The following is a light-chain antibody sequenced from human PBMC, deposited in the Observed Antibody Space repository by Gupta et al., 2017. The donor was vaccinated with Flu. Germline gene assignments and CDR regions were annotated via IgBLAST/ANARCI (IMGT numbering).Light chain of an antibody. V-gene: IGKV3-15*01. CDR3: QQYNNLLT. CDR2: GAS. Sequence: EIVMTQSPATLSVSPGERATLSCRASQSVSSNLAWYQQKPGQAPRLLIYGASTRVTGIPARFSGSGSGTEFTLTISSLQSEDFAVYYCQQYNNLLTFGGGTKVEIK. CDR1: QSVSSN. J-gene: IGKJ4*01.